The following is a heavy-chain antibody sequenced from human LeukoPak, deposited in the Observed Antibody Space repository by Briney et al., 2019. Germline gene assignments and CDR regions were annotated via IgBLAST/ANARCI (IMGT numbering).Heavy chain of an antibody. Sequence: GRSLRLSCAASGFTFSSYGMHWVRQEPGKGLEWVIFISYDGSNKYYADSVKGRFTISRDNSKNTLYLQMNSLRAEDTAVYYCARDLRPRGITIFGVVRYYLDYWGQGTLVTDSS. J-gene: IGHJ4*02. CDR2: ISYDGSNK. CDR1: GFTFSSYG. CDR3: ARDLRPRGITIFGVVRYYLDY. V-gene: IGHV3-30-3*01. D-gene: IGHD3-3*01.